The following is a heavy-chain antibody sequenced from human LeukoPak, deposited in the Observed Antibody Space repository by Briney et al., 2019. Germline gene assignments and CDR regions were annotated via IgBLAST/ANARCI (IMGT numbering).Heavy chain of an antibody. V-gene: IGHV3-9*01. Sequence: PGGSLRLSCAASGFTFDDYAMHWVRQAPGKGLEWVSGISWNSGSIGYADSVKGRFTISRDNAKNSLYLQMNRLRVEDTAVYYCARGNGGYWGQGTLVTVSS. D-gene: IGHD2-8*01. CDR1: GFTFDDYA. J-gene: IGHJ4*02. CDR3: ARGNGGY. CDR2: ISWNSGSI.